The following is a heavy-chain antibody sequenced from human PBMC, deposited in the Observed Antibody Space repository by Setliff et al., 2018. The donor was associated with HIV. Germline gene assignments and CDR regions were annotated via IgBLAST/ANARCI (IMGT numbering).Heavy chain of an antibody. J-gene: IGHJ6*04. CDR3: TRDPRPMDV. CDR2: ISGSGSDI. CDR1: GFTFSDYY. Sequence: GGSLRLSCAASGFTFSDYYMTWIRQVPGKGLECLSYISGSGSDINYEDSVKGRFTISRDNAKNSLYLQMNSLRAEDTAIYYCTRDPRPMDVWGKGTTVTSPQ. V-gene: IGHV3-11*01.